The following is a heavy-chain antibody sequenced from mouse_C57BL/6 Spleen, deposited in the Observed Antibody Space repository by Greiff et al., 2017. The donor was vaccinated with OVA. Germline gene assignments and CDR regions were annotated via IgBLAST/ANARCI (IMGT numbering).Heavy chain of an antibody. CDR2: IDPANGNT. J-gene: IGHJ4*01. CDR1: GFTIKNTY. CDR3: ARRGDPYYALDY. Sequence: EVQLQQSVAELVRPGASVKLSCTASGFTIKNTYMPWVQQTPEQGLEWIGRIDPANGNTKYAPKFQGRATITSDTSSNTAYLQLSILTSEDAAIYYCARRGDPYYALDYWGKGTSVTVSS. V-gene: IGHV14-3*01.